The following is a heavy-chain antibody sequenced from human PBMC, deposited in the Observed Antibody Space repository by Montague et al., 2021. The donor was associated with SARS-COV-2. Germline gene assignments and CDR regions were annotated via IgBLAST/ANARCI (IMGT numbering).Heavy chain of an antibody. Sequence: SLRLSCAASGFTFEDYAMHWVRQAPGKGLEWVSGISWNSGRLGYADYVKGRFTISRDNAKNSLYLQMNSLRAEDTALYYCAKGYFHSGYDRSWDYGMDVWGQGTTVTVSS. CDR1: GFTFEDYA. V-gene: IGHV3-9*01. CDR2: ISWNSGRL. J-gene: IGHJ6*02. D-gene: IGHD5-12*01. CDR3: AKGYFHSGYDRSWDYGMDV.